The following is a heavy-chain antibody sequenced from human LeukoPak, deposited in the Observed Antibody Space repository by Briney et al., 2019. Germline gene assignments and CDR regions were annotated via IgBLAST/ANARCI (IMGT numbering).Heavy chain of an antibody. CDR1: GFTFRTYW. V-gene: IGHV3-7*01. CDR3: ARAGPSSSWHQFDY. CDR2: IKQDGSEK. D-gene: IGHD6-13*01. Sequence: GGSLRLSCAASGFTFRTYWMSWVRQAPGKGLEWVANIKQDGSEKYYVDSVRGRFTISRDNAKKSMYLQMNSLRAEDTAVYYCARAGPSSSWHQFDYWGQGTLVTVSS. J-gene: IGHJ4*02.